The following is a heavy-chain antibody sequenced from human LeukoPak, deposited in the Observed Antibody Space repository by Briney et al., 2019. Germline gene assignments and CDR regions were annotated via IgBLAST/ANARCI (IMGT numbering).Heavy chain of an antibody. CDR2: IIPIFGTA. D-gene: IGHD2-15*01. CDR3: ARDSEYCSGGSCHDFDY. J-gene: IGHJ4*02. Sequence: SVKVSCKASGYSFTSHYMHWVRQAPGQGLEWMGGIIPIFGTANYAQKFQGRVTITADKSTSTAYMELSSLRSEDTAVYYCARDSEYCSGGSCHDFDYWGQGTLVTVSS. V-gene: IGHV1-69*06. CDR1: GYSFTSHY.